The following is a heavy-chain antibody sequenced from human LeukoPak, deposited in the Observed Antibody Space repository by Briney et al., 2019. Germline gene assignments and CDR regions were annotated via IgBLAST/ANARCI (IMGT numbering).Heavy chain of an antibody. CDR3: VKGDWYFGS. V-gene: IGHV3-7*04. CDR2: VNQDGTEK. Sequence: GGSLRLSCAASGFNFGDSRMTWVRQAPGKGLQWVANVNQDGTEKHFLDSVEGRFTISRDNAKKSLYLQMSSLRPEDTALYSCVKGDWYFGSWGQGTLVTVSS. J-gene: IGHJ4*02. CDR1: GFNFGDSR. D-gene: IGHD2-21*01.